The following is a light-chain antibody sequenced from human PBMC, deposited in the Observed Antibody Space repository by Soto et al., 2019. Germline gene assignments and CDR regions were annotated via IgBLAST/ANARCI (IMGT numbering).Light chain of an antibody. Sequence: DIQRTQSPSSLSASVGDRVTITCRASQGISNYLACYQQKPGKVPKFLIYAASTLQSGVPSRFSGSGSGTEFTLTISSLKTEDVAIYYCQKYNSVPQTFGQGTKVEIK. V-gene: IGKV1-27*01. CDR3: QKYNSVPQT. J-gene: IGKJ1*01. CDR2: AAS. CDR1: QGISNY.